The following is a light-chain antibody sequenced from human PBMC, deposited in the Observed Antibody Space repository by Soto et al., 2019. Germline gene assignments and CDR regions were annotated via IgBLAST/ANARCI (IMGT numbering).Light chain of an antibody. CDR1: QGISTY. CDR2: AAS. CDR3: QQLKSYPIT. Sequence: DIQLTQSPSFLSASVGDRVTITCRASQGISTYLAWYQQKPGKAPKLLIYAASTLQSGVPSRFSGSASGTEFTLTISSLQPEDVATYYCQQLKSYPITLGQGTRLEIK. J-gene: IGKJ5*01. V-gene: IGKV1-9*01.